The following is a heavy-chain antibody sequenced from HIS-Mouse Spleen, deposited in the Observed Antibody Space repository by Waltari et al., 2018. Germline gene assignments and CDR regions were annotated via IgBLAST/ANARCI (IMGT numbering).Heavy chain of an antibody. Sequence: QVQLQQWGAGLLKPSETLSPPCAVSGGSFSGYYWSWIRQPPGKGLEWIGEINHSGSTNYNPSLKSRVTISVDTSKNQFSLKLSSVTAADTAVYYCARVNSSFDYWGQGTLVTVSS. CDR3: ARVNSSFDY. D-gene: IGHD6-13*01. J-gene: IGHJ4*02. CDR2: INHSGST. CDR1: GGSFSGYY. V-gene: IGHV4-34*01.